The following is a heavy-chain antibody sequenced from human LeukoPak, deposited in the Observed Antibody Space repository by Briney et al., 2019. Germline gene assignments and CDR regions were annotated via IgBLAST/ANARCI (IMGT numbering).Heavy chain of an antibody. CDR2: ISSSSSYI. J-gene: IGHJ6*03. CDR3: ASDSSSSPAYYHYYMDA. Sequence: PGGSLRLSCAASRFAFRTFPMGWVRQAPGKGLEWVSSISSSSSYIYYADSVKGRFTISRDNAKSSLFLQMNSLRAEDTGVYYCASDSSSSPAYYHYYMDAWGKGTTVTVSS. V-gene: IGHV3-21*01. D-gene: IGHD6-13*01. CDR1: RFAFRTFP.